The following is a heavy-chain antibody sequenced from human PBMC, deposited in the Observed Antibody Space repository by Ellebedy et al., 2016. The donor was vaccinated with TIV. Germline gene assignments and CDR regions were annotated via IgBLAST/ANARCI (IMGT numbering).Heavy chain of an antibody. J-gene: IGHJ2*01. Sequence: SETLSLTXAVYGGSFSGYYWSWIRQPPGKGLEWIGEINHSGSTNYNPSLKSRVTISVDTSKNQFSLKLSSVTAADTAVYYCARPRGWLHKSNWYFDLWGRGTLVTVSS. D-gene: IGHD5-12*01. CDR3: ARPRGWLHKSNWYFDL. CDR2: INHSGST. CDR1: GGSFSGYY. V-gene: IGHV4-34*01.